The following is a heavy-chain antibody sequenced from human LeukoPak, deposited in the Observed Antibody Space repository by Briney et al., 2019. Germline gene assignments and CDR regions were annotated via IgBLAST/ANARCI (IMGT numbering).Heavy chain of an antibody. CDR3: ARVRGEMATLHDY. D-gene: IGHD5-24*01. Sequence: SETLSLTCTVSGGSVSSCCYYWSCIRQPPGQGLEGIGYYYYSGSTNYNPPLKSRVTMSVDTSQNQFSLKLNSVTAADPAEYYCARVRGEMATLHDYWGQGTLVTVSS. CDR2: YYYSGST. CDR1: GGSVSSCCYY. V-gene: IGHV4-61*01. J-gene: IGHJ4*02.